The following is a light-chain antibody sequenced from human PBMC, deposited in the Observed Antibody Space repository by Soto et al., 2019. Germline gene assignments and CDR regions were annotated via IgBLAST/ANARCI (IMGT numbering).Light chain of an antibody. Sequence: QSALTQPASVSGSPGQSITISCTGTSSDVGGYDYVSWYQQHPDEAPKLMIYEVSNRPPGVSHRFSGSKSGNTASPTISGLQAEDEGDYYCSSYARSNSLVFGGGTKVTVL. J-gene: IGLJ2*01. CDR3: SSYARSNSLV. CDR1: SSDVGGYDY. CDR2: EVS. V-gene: IGLV2-14*01.